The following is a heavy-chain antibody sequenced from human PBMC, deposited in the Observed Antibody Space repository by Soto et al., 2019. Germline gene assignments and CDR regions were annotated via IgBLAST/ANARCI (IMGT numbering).Heavy chain of an antibody. Sequence: EMHLVESGGGLVQPGGSLRLSCVGSGFTFSGYWMHWVRQDSGMGLLWVSSIKSDGTVTQYADSVKGRFTVSRDNTKNTVYLQMTSLRPEDTAVYYCAKDLSWCQCDSWGQGTLVTVSS. V-gene: IGHV3-74*03. CDR1: GFTFSGYW. D-gene: IGHD2-15*01. CDR3: AKDLSWCQCDS. J-gene: IGHJ4*02. CDR2: IKSDGTVT.